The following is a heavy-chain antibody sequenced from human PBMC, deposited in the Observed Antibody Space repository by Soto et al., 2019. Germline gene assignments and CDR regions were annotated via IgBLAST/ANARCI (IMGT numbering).Heavy chain of an antibody. J-gene: IGHJ5*02. CDR2: IYYSGST. D-gene: IGHD1-26*01. Sequence: PSETLSLTCTVSGGSISSYYWSWIRQPPGKGLEWIGYIYYSGSTNYNPSLKSRVTISVDTSKNQFSLKLSSVTAADTAVYYCAIAQTLYSGSYYNWFDPWGQGTLVTVS. CDR1: GGSISSYY. V-gene: IGHV4-59*01. CDR3: AIAQTLYSGSYYNWFDP.